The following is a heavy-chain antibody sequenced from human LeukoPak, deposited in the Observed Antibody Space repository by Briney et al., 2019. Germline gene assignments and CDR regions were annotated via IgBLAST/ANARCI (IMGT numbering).Heavy chain of an antibody. V-gene: IGHV3-15*01. Sequence: GGSLRLSCAVSGFTFSNAWMSWVRQAPGKGLEWVGRIKSKTDGGTTDYAAPVKGRFTISRDDSKNTLYLRMNSLKTEDTAVYYCTTLVPGGERRRYYGMDVWGQGTTVTVSS. CDR3: TTLVPGGERRRYYGMDV. CDR1: GFTFSNAW. D-gene: IGHD3-16*01. J-gene: IGHJ6*02. CDR2: IKSKTDGGTT.